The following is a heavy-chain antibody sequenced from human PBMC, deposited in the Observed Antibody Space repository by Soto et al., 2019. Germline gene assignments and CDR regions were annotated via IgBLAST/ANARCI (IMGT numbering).Heavy chain of an antibody. V-gene: IGHV3-30-3*01. J-gene: IGHJ4*02. D-gene: IGHD3-10*01. Sequence: QVQLVESGGGVVQPGRSLRLSCAASGFTFSSYAMHWVRQAPGKGLEWVAVISYDGSNKYYADSVKGRFTISRDNSKNPLYLQMNSMRADDTAGYYCARARGPFDYWGQRNLVTVSS. CDR3: ARARGPFDY. CDR1: GFTFSSYA. CDR2: ISYDGSNK.